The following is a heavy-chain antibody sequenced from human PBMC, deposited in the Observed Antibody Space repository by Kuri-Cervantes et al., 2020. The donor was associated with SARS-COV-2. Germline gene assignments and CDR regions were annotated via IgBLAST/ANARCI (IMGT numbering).Heavy chain of an antibody. J-gene: IGHJ5*02. Sequence: SETLSLTCTVSGGSISASTYYWGWIRQPPGKGLEWIGGISYSGSTYYNPSLKSRVTISVDTSRNQFSLELSSVTAADTAVYYCARGLGRFDPWGQGTLVTVSS. CDR3: ARGLGRFDP. V-gene: IGHV4-39*01. CDR2: ISYSGST. D-gene: IGHD1-26*01. CDR1: GGSISASTYY.